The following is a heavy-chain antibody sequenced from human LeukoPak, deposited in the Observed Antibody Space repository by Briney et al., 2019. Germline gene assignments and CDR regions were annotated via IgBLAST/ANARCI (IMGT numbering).Heavy chain of an antibody. CDR1: GGSLSSGNYY. V-gene: IGHV4-61*02. CDR2: IYTSGNT. CDR3: ARANYYDSSGKFFYYYYMDV. Sequence: SETLSLTCTVSGGSLSSGNYYWNWIRQPAGKELEWIGRIYTSGNTNYNPSLKSRVTISVDTSKNQFSLRLTSVTAADTAVYYCARANYYDSSGKFFYYYYMDVWGKGTTVTVSS. D-gene: IGHD3-22*01. J-gene: IGHJ6*03.